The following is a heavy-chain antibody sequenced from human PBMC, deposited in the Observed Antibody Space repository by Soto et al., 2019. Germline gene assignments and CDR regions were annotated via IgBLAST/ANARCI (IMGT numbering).Heavy chain of an antibody. CDR3: AKNGPFSHYDILTGTGGWFDP. Sequence: GGSLRLSCAASGFTFSSYAMSWVRQAPGKGLEWVSAISGSGGSTYCADSVKGRFTISRDDSKNTLYLQMNSLRAEDTAVYYCAKNGPFSHYDILTGTGGWFDPWGQGTLVTVSS. J-gene: IGHJ5*02. V-gene: IGHV3-23*01. CDR1: GFTFSSYA. D-gene: IGHD3-9*01. CDR2: ISGSGGST.